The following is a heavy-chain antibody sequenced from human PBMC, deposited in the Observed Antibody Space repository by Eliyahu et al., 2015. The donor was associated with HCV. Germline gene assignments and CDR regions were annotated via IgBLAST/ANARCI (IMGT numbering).Heavy chain of an antibody. V-gene: IGHV3-7*01. J-gene: IGHJ6*02. CDR3: ARGGQLERRWGYYYYYGMDV. CDR2: IKQDGSEK. CDR1: GFTFXXXW. Sequence: EVQLVESGGGLVQPGGSLRLSCAASGFTFXXXWXSGVRQAPGKGLGWVANIKQDGSEKYYVDSVKGRFTISRDNAKNSLYLQMNSLRAEDTAVYYCARGGQLERRWGYYYYYGMDVWGQGTTVTVSS. D-gene: IGHD1-1*01.